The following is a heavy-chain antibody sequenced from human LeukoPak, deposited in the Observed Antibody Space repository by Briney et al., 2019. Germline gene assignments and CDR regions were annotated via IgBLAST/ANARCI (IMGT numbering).Heavy chain of an antibody. CDR1: GGSISSYF. J-gene: IGHJ4*02. D-gene: IGHD4-17*01. CDR3: AREGSGDYGRALDY. V-gene: IGHV4-4*07. Sequence: SETLSLTCNVSGGSISSYFWSWIRQPAGKGLEWIGRIYTSGTTNYNPSLKSRVTMSVDASKNQFSLKLTSVTAADTALYYCAREGSGDYGRALDYWGQGTLVTVSS. CDR2: IYTSGTT.